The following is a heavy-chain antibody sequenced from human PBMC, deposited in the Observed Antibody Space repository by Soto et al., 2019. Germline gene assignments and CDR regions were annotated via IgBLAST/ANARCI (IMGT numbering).Heavy chain of an antibody. D-gene: IGHD4-17*01. J-gene: IGHJ4*02. CDR2: VYYSGTT. CDR1: GGSVNNKTYY. V-gene: IGHV4-61*01. CDR3: ARTTAVPNTLRSRYFFDY. Sequence: SETLSLTCSVSGGSVNNKTYYWSWIRQPPGKRLEWIGYVYYSGTTNYNPSLKSRVTISVDLSKNQFSLRLSSVTTADTALYYCARTTAVPNTLRSRYFFDYWGQGTLVTVSS.